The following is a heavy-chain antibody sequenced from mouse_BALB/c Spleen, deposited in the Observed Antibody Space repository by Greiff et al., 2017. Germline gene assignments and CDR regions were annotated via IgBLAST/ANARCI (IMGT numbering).Heavy chain of an antibody. Sequence: EVMLVESGGGLVQPGGSRKLSCAASGFTFSSFGMHWVRQAPEKGLEWVAYISSGSSTIYYADTVKGRFTISRDNPKNTLFLQMTSLRSEDTAMYYCARDQFITTVAYWGQGTLVTVSA. CDR2: ISSGSSTI. J-gene: IGHJ3*01. D-gene: IGHD1-2*01. V-gene: IGHV5-17*02. CDR3: ARDQFITTVAY. CDR1: GFTFSSFG.